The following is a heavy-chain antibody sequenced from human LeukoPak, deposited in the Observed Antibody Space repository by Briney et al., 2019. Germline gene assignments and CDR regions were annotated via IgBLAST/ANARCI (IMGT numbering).Heavy chain of an antibody. D-gene: IGHD3-16*02. V-gene: IGHV1-18*01. Sequence: GASVKVSCKASGYTFTSYGISWVRQAPGQGLEWMGWISAYNGNTNYAQKLQGRVTMTTDTSTSTAYMELRSLRSDDTAVYYCARAPPYDYVWGSYRTYFDYWGQGTLVTVSS. J-gene: IGHJ4*02. CDR2: ISAYNGNT. CDR1: GYTFTSYG. CDR3: ARAPPYDYVWGSYRTYFDY.